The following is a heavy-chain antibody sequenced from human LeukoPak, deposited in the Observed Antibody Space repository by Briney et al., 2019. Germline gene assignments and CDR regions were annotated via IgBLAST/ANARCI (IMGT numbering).Heavy chain of an antibody. CDR3: SRVRSGRDFDY. D-gene: IGHD3-10*01. CDR2: INQDGSVK. J-gene: IGHJ4*02. CDR1: GFTFSSYE. Sequence: GGSLRLSCAASGFTFSSYEMNWVRQAPGKGLEWVANINQDGSVKYLVDSVKGRFTVSRDNAKDSLYLQMNSLRAEDTAVYYCSRVRSGRDFDYWGQGTLVTVSS. V-gene: IGHV3-7*01.